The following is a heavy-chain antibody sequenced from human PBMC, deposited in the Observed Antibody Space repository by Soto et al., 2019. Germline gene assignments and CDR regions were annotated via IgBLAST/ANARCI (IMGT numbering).Heavy chain of an antibody. D-gene: IGHD3-22*01. CDR3: AKGPYYYDSSVYYFDY. CDR1: GFPFRYYG. J-gene: IGHJ4*02. V-gene: IGHV3-30*18. Sequence: GGSLRLSCAASGFPFRYYGMHWVRQAPGKGLEWVAVISYDGSNKYYADSVKGRFTISRDNSKNTLYLQMNSLRAEDTAVYYCAKGPYYYDSSVYYFDYWGQGTLVTVSS. CDR2: ISYDGSNK.